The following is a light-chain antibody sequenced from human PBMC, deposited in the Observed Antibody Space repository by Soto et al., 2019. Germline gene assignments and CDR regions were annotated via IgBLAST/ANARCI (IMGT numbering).Light chain of an antibody. CDR3: VQNYDYVT. V-gene: IGKV1-6*01. J-gene: IGKJ4*01. CDR2: SVS. CDR1: QGIGSD. Sequence: AIEMTQSPSSLSASIGDRVTITCRASQGIGSDLAWYQQRPGRAPKLLIYSVSSLQNGVPSRFSGSESGTDFTLTISSLQPEDFATYYCVQNYDYVTFGGGTKVEIK.